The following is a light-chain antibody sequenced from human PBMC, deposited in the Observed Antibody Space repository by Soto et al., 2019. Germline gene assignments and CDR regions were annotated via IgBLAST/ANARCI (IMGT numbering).Light chain of an antibody. J-gene: IGKJ1*01. CDR2: GAS. CDR1: QSVSSN. V-gene: IGKV3-15*01. CDR3: QQYNNWPGT. Sequence: EIVMTQSPATLSVSPGERATLSCRASQSVSSNLVWYQQKPGQAPRLLISGASTRATGIPARFSGSGSGTEFTLTFSSLQSEDFAVYYCQQYNNWPGTFGQGTKVEIK.